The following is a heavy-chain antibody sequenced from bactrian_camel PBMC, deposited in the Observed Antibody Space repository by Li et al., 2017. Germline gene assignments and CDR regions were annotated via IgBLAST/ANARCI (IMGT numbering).Heavy chain of an antibody. CDR1: GYTYSNYC. CDR2: IITSTGHT. J-gene: IGHJ4*01. Sequence: QVQLVESGGGSVQAGGSLTLSCAASGYTYSNYCMGWFRQVQGPEREEVGRIITSTGHTTVADSVKGRFTVSQDKAKNTMYLQMNNLKPEDTAMYYCAFDPEWTGCGADSSRYNYLGQGTQVTVS. V-gene: IGHV3S1*01. D-gene: IGHD3*01. CDR3: AFDPEWTGCGADSSRYNY.